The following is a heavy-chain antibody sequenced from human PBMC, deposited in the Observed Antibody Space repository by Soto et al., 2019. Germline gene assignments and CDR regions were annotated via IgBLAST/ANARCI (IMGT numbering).Heavy chain of an antibody. V-gene: IGHV3-23*01. J-gene: IGHJ4*02. D-gene: IGHD1-26*01. CDR3: AKGQNSGTYRFYFDY. CDR1: GITLSSYA. Sequence: VGSLRLSCAASGITLSSYAMSWVRQAPGKGPEWVSGISASGGSTSYADSVKGRFTISRDNSRNTLYLQMNSLRADDTAVYHCAKGQNSGTYRFYFDYWGQGALVTVSS. CDR2: ISASGGST.